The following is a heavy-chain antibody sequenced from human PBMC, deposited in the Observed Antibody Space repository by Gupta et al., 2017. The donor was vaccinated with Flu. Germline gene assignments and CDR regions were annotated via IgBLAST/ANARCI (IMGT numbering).Heavy chain of an antibody. Sequence: GGPIDSFYWSFIRQPPGKGVEWVGYIYHSGATNYNPSLKSRVTMSVDRSKKQFSLKLRSVTAADTAMYFCAGGGSYGTFDIWGQGTKVTVSS. D-gene: IGHD1-26*01. CDR3: AGGGSYGTFDI. J-gene: IGHJ3*02. CDR1: GGPIDSFY. CDR2: IYHSGAT. V-gene: IGHV4-59*03.